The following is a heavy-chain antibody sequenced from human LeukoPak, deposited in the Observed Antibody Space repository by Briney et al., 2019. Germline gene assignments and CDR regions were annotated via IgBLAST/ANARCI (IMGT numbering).Heavy chain of an antibody. D-gene: IGHD3-10*01. CDR3: ARGNGPGRHYFDY. CDR1: GFTFSSYE. J-gene: IGHJ4*02. CDR2: ISSSGSTI. V-gene: IGHV3-48*03. Sequence: GGSLRLSCAASGFTFSSYEMNWVRQAPGKGLEWVSYISSSGSTIYYADSVKGRFTISRDNAKNSLYLQMNSVRAEDTAVYYCARGNGPGRHYFDYWGPGTLVTVSS.